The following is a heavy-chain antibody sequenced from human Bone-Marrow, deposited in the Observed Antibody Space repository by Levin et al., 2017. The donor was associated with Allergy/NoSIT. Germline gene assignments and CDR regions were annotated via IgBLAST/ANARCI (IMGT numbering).Heavy chain of an antibody. CDR2: ISYSGTT. D-gene: IGHD1-26*01. J-gene: IGHJ4*02. V-gene: IGHV4-39*07. CDR1: GGSISTTTYY. CDR3: ASQYSASSTWGY. Sequence: SQTLSLTCTVSGGSISTTTYYWGWIRQPPGKGLEWLGSISYSGTTYYNPSLKSRVTISVDTAKNQFSLKLPSVTAEDTAVYFCASQYSASSTWGYWGQGTLVNVSS.